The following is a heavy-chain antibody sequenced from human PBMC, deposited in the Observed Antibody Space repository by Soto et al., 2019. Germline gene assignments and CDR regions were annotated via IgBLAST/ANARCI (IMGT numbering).Heavy chain of an antibody. J-gene: IGHJ2*01. CDR1: GGSISSSSYY. V-gene: IGHV4-39*01. CDR3: ARHPHPYGDYYPDWYFDL. CDR2: IYYSGST. D-gene: IGHD4-17*01. Sequence: QLQLQESGPGLVKPSETLSLTCTVSGGSISSSSYYWGWIRQPPGKGLEWIGSIYYSGSTYYNPSLKSRVTISVDTSKNQFSLKLSSVTAADTAVYYCARHPHPYGDYYPDWYFDLWGRGTLVTVSS.